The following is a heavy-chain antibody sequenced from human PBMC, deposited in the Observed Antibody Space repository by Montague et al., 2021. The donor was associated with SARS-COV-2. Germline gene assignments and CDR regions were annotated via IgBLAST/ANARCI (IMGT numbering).Heavy chain of an antibody. D-gene: IGHD1-1*01. J-gene: IGHJ6*02. Sequence: AKPRQTLTLTCSFSGFSLSTSGMCVSWIRQPPGKALEWLALIDWDDDKYYSTSLKTRLTISKDTSKNQVVLTMTNMDPVDTATYYCARINSDPLDYYYYGMDVWGQGTTVTVSS. CDR2: IDWDDDK. V-gene: IGHV2-70*01. CDR3: ARINSDPLDYYYYGMDV. CDR1: GFSLSTSGMC.